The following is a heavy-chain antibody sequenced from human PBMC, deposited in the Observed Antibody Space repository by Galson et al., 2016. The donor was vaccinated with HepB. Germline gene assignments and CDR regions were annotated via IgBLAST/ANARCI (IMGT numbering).Heavy chain of an antibody. CDR3: ASPIHLWALEY. Sequence: SETLSLTCTVSGGSVSSGGYYWSWVRQPPGKALEWIGYILYSGNTNYNPSLWSRVTISLDTSRNQFSLNLRSVTAADTAVYYCASPIHLWALEYWGQGTLVTVSS. D-gene: IGHD5-18*01. CDR1: GGSVSSGGYY. V-gene: IGHV4-61*08. CDR2: ILYSGNT. J-gene: IGHJ4*02.